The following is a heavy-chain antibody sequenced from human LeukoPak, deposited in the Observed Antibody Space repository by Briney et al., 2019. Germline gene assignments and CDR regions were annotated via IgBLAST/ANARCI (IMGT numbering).Heavy chain of an antibody. CDR2: ISSSSSTI. J-gene: IGHJ4*02. V-gene: IGHV3-48*01. CDR3: ATSSRRRDRDSSGWGALDY. Sequence: GGSLRLSCAASGFTFSSYSMNWVRQAPGKGLEWVSYISSSSSTIYYADSVKGRFTISRDNSKNTLYLQMNSLRAEDTAVYYCATSSRRRDRDSSGWGALDYWGQGTLVTVSS. D-gene: IGHD6-19*01. CDR1: GFTFSSYS.